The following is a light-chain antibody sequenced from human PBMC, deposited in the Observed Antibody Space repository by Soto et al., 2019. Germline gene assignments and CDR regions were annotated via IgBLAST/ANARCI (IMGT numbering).Light chain of an antibody. V-gene: IGKV3-11*01. CDR3: QQRSNRPPIT. CDR2: DAS. Sequence: EIVLTQSPATLSLSPGERATLSCRASRSVSSYLAWYQQKPGQAPRLLIYDASNRATGIPARFSGSGSGTDFTLTISSLEPEDFAVYYCQQRSNRPPITFGQGTRLEIK. J-gene: IGKJ5*01. CDR1: RSVSSY.